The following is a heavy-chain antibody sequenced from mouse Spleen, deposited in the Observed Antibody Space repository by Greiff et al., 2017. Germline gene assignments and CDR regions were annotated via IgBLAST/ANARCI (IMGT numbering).Heavy chain of an antibody. CDR3: TREKLGLYSDY. CDR1: GYTFTDYE. J-gene: IGHJ2*01. D-gene: IGHD4-1*01. CDR2: IDPETGGT. Sequence: QVQLKESGAELVRPGASVTLSCKASGYTFTDYEMHWVKQTPVHDLEWIGAIDPETGGTAYNQKFKGKAILTADKSSSTAYMELRSLTSEDSAVYYCTREKLGLYSDYWGQGTTLTVSS. V-gene: IGHV1-15*01.